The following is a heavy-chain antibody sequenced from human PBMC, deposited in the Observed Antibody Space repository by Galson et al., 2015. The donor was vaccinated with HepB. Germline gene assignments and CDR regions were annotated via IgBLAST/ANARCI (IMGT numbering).Heavy chain of an antibody. CDR1: GGSISSYY. CDR3: ARPYSSGWCGAFDI. Sequence: ETLSLTCTVSGGSISSYYWSWIRQPPGKGLEWIGYIYYSGNTNYNPSLKSRVTIPVDTSKNQFSLKLSSVTAADTAVYYCARPYSSGWCGAFDIWGQGTMVTVSS. J-gene: IGHJ3*02. CDR2: IYYSGNT. D-gene: IGHD6-19*01. V-gene: IGHV4-59*08.